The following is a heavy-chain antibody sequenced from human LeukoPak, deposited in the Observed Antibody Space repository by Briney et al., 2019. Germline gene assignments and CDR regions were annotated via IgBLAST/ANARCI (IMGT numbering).Heavy chain of an antibody. Sequence: GGSLRLSCAASGFIFRDHAMNWVRQAPGQGLEWVSGVSASGGSTFNTDSVKGRFSISRDNSKNTLYLEMNSLRPEDTALYYCAKSLGNQGVIDYWGQGTLVTVSS. D-gene: IGHD3-10*01. CDR2: VSASGGST. CDR3: AKSLGNQGVIDY. V-gene: IGHV3-23*01. CDR1: GFIFRDHA. J-gene: IGHJ4*02.